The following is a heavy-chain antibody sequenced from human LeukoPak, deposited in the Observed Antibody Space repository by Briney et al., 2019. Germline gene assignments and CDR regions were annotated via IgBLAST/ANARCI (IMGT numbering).Heavy chain of an antibody. D-gene: IGHD3-22*01. CDR1: GVSVDITNN. CDR3: TREDRPFCPFAY. Sequence: AETLSLTCAASGVSVDITNNCSWVRQAPKKGLEWIGEISHDGTTNHDPSLRSRVAMSSDRANNQFSLSLTSVTAADTAVYYCTREDRPFCPFAYWGQGVLGTVSS. J-gene: IGHJ4*02. CDR2: ISHDGTT. V-gene: IGHV4-4*02.